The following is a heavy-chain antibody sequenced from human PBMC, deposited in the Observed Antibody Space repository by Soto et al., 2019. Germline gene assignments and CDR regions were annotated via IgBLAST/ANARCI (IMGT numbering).Heavy chain of an antibody. Sequence: SVPLPLTCTFSGDSISAHCWSLIRQPPGKGLEWIGYIYYSGSTNYNPSLKSRVTISVDTSKNQFSLKLNSVTAADTAIYYCARGWWEYYFDHWAQGTLVTVSS. D-gene: IGHD1-26*01. CDR1: GDSISAHC. CDR2: IYYSGST. CDR3: ARGWWEYYFDH. V-gene: IGHV4-59*11. J-gene: IGHJ4*02.